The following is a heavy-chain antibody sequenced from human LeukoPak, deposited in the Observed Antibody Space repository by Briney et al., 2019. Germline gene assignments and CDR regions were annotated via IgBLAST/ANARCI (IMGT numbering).Heavy chain of an antibody. J-gene: IGHJ4*02. CDR3: ARVPHGYTSPFDY. Sequence: ASVKVSCKASGYTFTSYAMHWVRQAPGQRLEWMGWINAGNGNTKYSQKFQGRVTITRDTSASTAYMELSSLRSEDTAVYYCARVPHGYTSPFDYWGQGTLVTVSS. CDR2: INAGNGNT. V-gene: IGHV1-3*01. D-gene: IGHD5-24*01. CDR1: GYTFTSYA.